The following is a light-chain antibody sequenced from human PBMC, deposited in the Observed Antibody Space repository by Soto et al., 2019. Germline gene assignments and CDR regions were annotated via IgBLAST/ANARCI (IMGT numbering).Light chain of an antibody. CDR3: GSFTSSSTRV. CDR1: STDVGGYDY. V-gene: IGLV2-14*01. J-gene: IGLJ3*02. CDR2: EVN. Sequence: QSVLTQPASVSGSLGQSITISCTGTSTDVGGYDYVSWYRQHPGKVPKLIIYEVNKRPSGVSHRFSGSKSANTASLTISVLQADDEADYYCGSFTSSSTRVFGGGTKLTVL.